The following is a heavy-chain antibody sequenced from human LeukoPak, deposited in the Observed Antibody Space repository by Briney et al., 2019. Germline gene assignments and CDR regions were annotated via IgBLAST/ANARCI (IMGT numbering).Heavy chain of an antibody. CDR1: GGSISSSNW. Sequence: SGTLSLTCAVSGGSISSSNWWSWVRQPPGKGLEWIGEINHSGSTNYNPSLKSRVTISQDTSKNQFSLNLTSVTAADTAVYYCAKTIVIAGGWWFDAWGQGTLVTVSS. CDR2: INHSGST. J-gene: IGHJ5*02. V-gene: IGHV4-4*02. D-gene: IGHD6-13*01. CDR3: AKTIVIAGGWWFDA.